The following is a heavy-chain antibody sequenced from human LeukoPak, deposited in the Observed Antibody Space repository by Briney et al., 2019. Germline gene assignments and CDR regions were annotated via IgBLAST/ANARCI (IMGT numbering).Heavy chain of an antibody. Sequence: GSLRLSCAASGFTFSGSAMHWVRQASGKGLEWVGRIRSKAHSYATVYAASVKGRFTISRDDSKNTAYLQVNSLKTGDTAVYYCARGGGSSWYLSDYWGQGTLVTVSS. CDR1: GFTFSGSA. V-gene: IGHV3-73*01. D-gene: IGHD6-13*01. CDR2: IRSKAHSYAT. J-gene: IGHJ4*02. CDR3: ARGGGSSWYLSDY.